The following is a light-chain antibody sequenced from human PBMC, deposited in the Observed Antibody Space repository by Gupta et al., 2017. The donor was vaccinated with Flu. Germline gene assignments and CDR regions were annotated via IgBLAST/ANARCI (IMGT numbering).Light chain of an antibody. V-gene: IGLV3-25*03. CDR3: QSADSTSTYYV. CDR1: PNQY. J-gene: IGLJ1*01. Sequence: PNQYGDRFQQKPGQAPALLIYKYTERPSGIPERFSASGSWKTVTLTNSGVQAEDEADYYCQSADSTSTYYVFGAGTKFTVL. CDR2: KYT.